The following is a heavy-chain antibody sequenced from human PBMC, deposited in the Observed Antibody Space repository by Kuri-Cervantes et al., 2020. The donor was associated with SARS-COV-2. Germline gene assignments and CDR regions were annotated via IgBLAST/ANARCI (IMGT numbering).Heavy chain of an antibody. CDR2: ISSSGSTI. CDR1: GFTFSSYE. CDR3: ARAPTVTLDY. J-gene: IGHJ4*02. V-gene: IGHV3-48*03. Sequence: GGSLRLSCAASGFTFSSYEMNWVRQAPRKGLEWVSYISSSGSTIYYADSVKGRFTISRDNAKNSLYLQMNSLRAEDTAVYYCARAPTVTLDYWGQGTLVTVSS. D-gene: IGHD4-17*01.